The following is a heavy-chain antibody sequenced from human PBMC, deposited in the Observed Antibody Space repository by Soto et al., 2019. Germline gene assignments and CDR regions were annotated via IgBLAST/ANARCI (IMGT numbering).Heavy chain of an antibody. V-gene: IGHV4-34*01. CDR3: ARAVPVAATLGGAFDI. J-gene: IGHJ3*02. D-gene: IGHD2-15*01. CDR1: GGSFSGYY. CDR2: INHSGST. Sequence: QVQLQQWGAGLLKPSETLSLTCAVYGGSFSGYYWSWIRQPPGKGLEWIGEINHSGSTNYNPSLKSRVTISVDTSKIQFSLKLSSVTAADTAVYYCARAVPVAATLGGAFDIWGQGTMVTVSS.